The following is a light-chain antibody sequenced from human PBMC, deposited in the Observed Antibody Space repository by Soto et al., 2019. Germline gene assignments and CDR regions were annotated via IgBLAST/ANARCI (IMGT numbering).Light chain of an antibody. CDR1: QTVTYN. CDR3: QQYNSWPPAYT. V-gene: IGKV3-15*01. Sequence: EIVMTQSPATLSVSPGESATLSCRASQTVTYNLAWYQQKPGQAPRLLIYGASKRATGIPARFSGSGSGTEFTLTIGSLQSEDFAVYYCQQYNSWPPAYTFGQGTKLEIK. J-gene: IGKJ2*01. CDR2: GAS.